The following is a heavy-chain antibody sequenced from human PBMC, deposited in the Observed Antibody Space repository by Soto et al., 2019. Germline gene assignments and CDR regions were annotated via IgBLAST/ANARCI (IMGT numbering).Heavy chain of an antibody. CDR3: AKDRVDSSSYFDY. CDR2: ISYDGSNK. V-gene: IGHV3-30*18. CDR1: GFTFSSYG. Sequence: QVQLVESGGGVVQPGRSLRLSCAASGFTFSSYGMHWVRQAPGKGLEWVAVISYDGSNKYYADSVKGRFTISRDNSKNTLYLQMNSLRAEDTAVYYCAKDRVDSSSYFDYWGQGTLVTVSS. D-gene: IGHD6-6*01. J-gene: IGHJ4*02.